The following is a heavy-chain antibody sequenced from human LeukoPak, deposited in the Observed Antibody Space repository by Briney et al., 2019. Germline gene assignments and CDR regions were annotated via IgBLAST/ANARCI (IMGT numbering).Heavy chain of an antibody. CDR3: ARGLPDYYYYYGMDV. D-gene: IGHD2-15*01. J-gene: IGHJ6*04. CDR2: INHSGST. CDR1: GGSFGGYY. Sequence: SETLSLTCAVYGGSFGGYYWSWIRQPPGKGLEWIGEINHSGSTNYNPSLKSRVTISVDTSKNQFSLKLSSVTAADTAVYYCARGLPDYYYYYGMDVWGKGTTVTVSS. V-gene: IGHV4-34*01.